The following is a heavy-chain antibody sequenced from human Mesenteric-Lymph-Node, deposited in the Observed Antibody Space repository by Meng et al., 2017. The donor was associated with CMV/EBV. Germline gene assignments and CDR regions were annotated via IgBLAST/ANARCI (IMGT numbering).Heavy chain of an antibody. J-gene: IGHJ4*02. CDR2: INHSGST. D-gene: IGHD4-23*01. Sequence: GQQQQWGAGLLKPSETLSLTCAVYGGSFSGYYWSWIRQPPGKGLEWIGEINHSGSTNYNPSLKSRVTISVDTSKNQFSLKLSSVTAADTAVYYCARHQRWLKSEGGFNYWGQGTLVTVSS. CDR3: ARHQRWLKSEGGFNY. V-gene: IGHV4-34*01. CDR1: GGSFSGYY.